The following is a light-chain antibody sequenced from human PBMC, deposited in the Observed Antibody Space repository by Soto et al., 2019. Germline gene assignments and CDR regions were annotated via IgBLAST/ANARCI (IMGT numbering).Light chain of an antibody. CDR3: QQRSNWSPPFT. J-gene: IGKJ2*01. V-gene: IGKV3-11*01. CDR2: DAF. CDR1: QSVGIY. Sequence: NFLTQSPATLSLSPGERATLSCRASQSVGIYLAWYQQKPGQAPRLLIYDAFQRATGIPARFSGSGYGTDFTLTISSLEPEDFAVYYCQQRSNWSPPFTFGPGTKVEMK.